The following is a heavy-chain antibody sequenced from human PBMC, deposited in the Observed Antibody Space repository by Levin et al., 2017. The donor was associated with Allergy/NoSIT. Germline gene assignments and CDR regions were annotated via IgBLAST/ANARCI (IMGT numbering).Heavy chain of an antibody. V-gene: IGHV3-48*01. J-gene: IGHJ6*02. D-gene: IGHD6-13*01. CDR3: ARDIAGTGTEASWYYYAMDV. CDR2: ISSSSAII. CDR1: QFTFSGYS. Sequence: GGSLRLSCAASQFTFSGYSMNWVRQAPGKGLEWVSYISSSSAIIYYADSVKGRFTISRDNAKSSLYLQMNSLRADDTAVYYCARDIAGTGTEASWYYYAMDVWGQGTTVTVSS.